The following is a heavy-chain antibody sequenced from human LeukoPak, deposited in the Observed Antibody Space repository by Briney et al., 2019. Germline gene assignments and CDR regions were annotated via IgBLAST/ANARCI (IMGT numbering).Heavy chain of an antibody. D-gene: IGHD1-14*01. CDR1: GGSISGNY. J-gene: IGHJ4*02. CDR2: IFYVGST. Sequence: ETLSLTLTVSGGSISGNYWGWIRQPLGKGLEWIGYIFYVGSTIYNPSLKSRVTISVDTSKSQFSLQLSSVTAADTAVYYCARIITGTVALDYWGQGTLVTVSS. CDR3: ARIITGTVALDY. V-gene: IGHV4-59*08.